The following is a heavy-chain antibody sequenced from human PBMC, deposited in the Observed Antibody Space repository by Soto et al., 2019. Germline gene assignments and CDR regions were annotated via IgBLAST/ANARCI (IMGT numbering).Heavy chain of an antibody. V-gene: IGHV3-23*01. D-gene: IGHD3-10*01. CDR1: GFTFSSFP. Sequence: EVQLLESGGGLVQPGGSLRLSCAASGFTFSSFPMSWARQAPGKGLEWVSSIGGGGGEIHYADSVKGRFTVSRDDFKNTLYLQMNSLRAEDTAVYYCASLGGSPTYYNGYWGQGTLVTVSS. CDR3: ASLGGSPTYYNGY. CDR2: IGGGGGEI. J-gene: IGHJ4*02.